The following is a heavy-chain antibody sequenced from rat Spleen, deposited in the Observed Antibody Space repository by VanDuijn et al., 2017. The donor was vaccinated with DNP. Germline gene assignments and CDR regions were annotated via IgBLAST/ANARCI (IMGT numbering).Heavy chain of an antibody. CDR2: INSAGST. V-gene: IGHV3-3*01. CDR3: ARLLPGYNVMDA. Sequence: EVQLQESGPGLVKPSQSLSLTCSVTGYSITSGYGWNWIRKFPGNKLEWMGYINSAGSTNYNPPLKSQISITRDTSKNQFFLQLTSVTTEDTATYYCARLLPGYNVMDAWGQGASVTVSS. D-gene: IGHD1-4*01. CDR1: GYSITSGYG. J-gene: IGHJ4*01.